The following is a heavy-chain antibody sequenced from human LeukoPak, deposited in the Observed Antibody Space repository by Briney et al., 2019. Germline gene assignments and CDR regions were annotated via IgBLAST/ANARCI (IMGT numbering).Heavy chain of an antibody. CDR1: GGSISSGGYS. CDR3: ARGKLETGYNWFDP. Sequence: SETLSLTCAVSGGSISSGGYSWSWIRQPPGKGLEWIGYIYHSGSTYYNPSLKSRVTISVDRSKNQFSLKLSSVTAADTAVYYCARGKLETGYNWFDPWGQGTLVTVSS. J-gene: IGHJ5*02. CDR2: IYHSGST. V-gene: IGHV4-30-2*01.